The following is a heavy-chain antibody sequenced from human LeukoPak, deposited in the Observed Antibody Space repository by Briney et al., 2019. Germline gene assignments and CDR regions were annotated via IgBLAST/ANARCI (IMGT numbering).Heavy chain of an antibody. CDR2: INPNSGGT. Sequence: GASVKVSCKASGYTFAGYYMHWVRQAPGQGLEWMGWINPNSGGTNYAQKLQGRVTMTTDTSTSTAYMELRSLRSDDTAVYYCARKHPYGGNSFDPWGRGTLVTVSS. D-gene: IGHD4-23*01. J-gene: IGHJ5*02. V-gene: IGHV1-2*02. CDR1: GYTFAGYY. CDR3: ARKHPYGGNSFDP.